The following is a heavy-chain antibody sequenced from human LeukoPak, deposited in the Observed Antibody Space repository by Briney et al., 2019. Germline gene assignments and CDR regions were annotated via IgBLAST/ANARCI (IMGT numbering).Heavy chain of an antibody. CDR3: ARAEGSGWYLYAFDI. V-gene: IGHV1-2*02. CDR1: GYTFTDYY. D-gene: IGHD6-19*01. Sequence: ASVKVSCKASGYTFTDYYVPWARQAPGQGLEWIGWINPNSGGTNYAQKFQGRVTMTRDTSINTAYMELSRLRSDDTAVYYCARAEGSGWYLYAFDIWAQGTMVTVSS. CDR2: INPNSGGT. J-gene: IGHJ3*02.